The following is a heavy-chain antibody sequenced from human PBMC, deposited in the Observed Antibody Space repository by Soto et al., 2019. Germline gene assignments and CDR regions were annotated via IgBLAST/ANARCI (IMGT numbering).Heavy chain of an antibody. Sequence: GGSLRLSCAASGFTFDDYAMHWVRQAPGKGLEWIALISWDGGSTFYADSVKGRFTISRDNSKNSLYLEMSSLRPDDTALYYCAKDVGEGAGYWGRGTLVTVSS. CDR1: GFTFDDYA. D-gene: IGHD6-13*01. CDR2: ISWDGGST. J-gene: IGHJ4*02. CDR3: AKDVGEGAGY. V-gene: IGHV3-43*01.